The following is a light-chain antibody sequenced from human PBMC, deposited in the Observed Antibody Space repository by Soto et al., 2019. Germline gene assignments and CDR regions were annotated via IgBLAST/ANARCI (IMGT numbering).Light chain of an antibody. CDR2: LNSDGRH. CDR1: SGHSSYA. V-gene: IGLV4-69*01. J-gene: IGLJ3*02. Sequence: QSVLTQSPSASASLGASVKLTCTLSSGHSSYAIAWHQQQPEKGPRYLMKLNSDGRHIKGDGIPDRFSGSSSGAERYLTISSLQSEDEADYYCQTWGTGIRVFGGGTKVTVL. CDR3: QTWGTGIRV.